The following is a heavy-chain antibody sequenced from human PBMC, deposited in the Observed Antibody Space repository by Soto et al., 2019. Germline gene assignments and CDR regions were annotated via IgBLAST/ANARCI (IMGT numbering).Heavy chain of an antibody. D-gene: IGHD6-19*01. J-gene: IGHJ4*02. CDR2: ISYDGGNK. Sequence: PGGSLRLSCAASGFTFSTYGMHWVRQAPGKGLAWVAVISYDGGNKYYTDSVKDRFTISRDNSKNTLYLQMNSLRAEDTAVYFCAKDGNVFSSGWYAPSLDYWGQGALVTVSS. V-gene: IGHV3-30*18. CDR3: AKDGNVFSSGWYAPSLDY. CDR1: GFTFSTYG.